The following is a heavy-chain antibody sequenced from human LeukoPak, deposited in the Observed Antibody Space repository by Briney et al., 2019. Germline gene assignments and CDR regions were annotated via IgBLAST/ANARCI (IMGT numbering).Heavy chain of an antibody. CDR1: GFTFSTYW. D-gene: IGHD3-10*01. V-gene: IGHV3-7*05. CDR2: IKKDGSEK. Sequence: GGSLRLSCAASGFTFSTYWMSWVRQAPRKGLEWVANIKKDGSEKYFVDSVKGRFTISRDNAKNSLYLQMNSLRAEDTAVYYCVRGSSGTVVRGIAWAWFDPWGQGTLVTVSS. CDR3: VRGSSGTVVRGIAWAWFDP. J-gene: IGHJ5*02.